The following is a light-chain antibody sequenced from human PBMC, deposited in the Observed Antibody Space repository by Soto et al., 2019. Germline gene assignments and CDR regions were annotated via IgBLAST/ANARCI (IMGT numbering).Light chain of an antibody. CDR2: EVN. V-gene: IGLV2-14*01. J-gene: IGLJ2*01. CDR1: SNDIGIYNY. Sequence: QSVLTQPASVSGSPGQSISISCTGTSNDIGIYNYVSWYQQYPGKAPKLMIYEVNNRLSGVSNRFSGSKSGNTAYLTISGLQAEDEAYYYCSSYTSTSTVFGGVTKLTVL. CDR3: SSYTSTSTV.